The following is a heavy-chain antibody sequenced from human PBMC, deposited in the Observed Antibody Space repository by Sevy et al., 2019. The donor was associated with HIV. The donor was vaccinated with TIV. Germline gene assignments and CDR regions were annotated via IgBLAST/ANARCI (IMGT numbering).Heavy chain of an antibody. D-gene: IGHD1-26*01. CDR1: GYTFTSYI. CDR3: ARAPSGSQGPGQYFHH. J-gene: IGHJ1*01. Sequence: ASVKVSCKTSGYTFTSYIISWVRQAPGQGLEWMGMISAYNGDTKYAQTLQGRVTMTTDTSTSTAYMELRSLKSDDTAVYYCARAPSGSQGPGQYFHHWGQGTLVTVSS. CDR2: ISAYNGDT. V-gene: IGHV1-18*01.